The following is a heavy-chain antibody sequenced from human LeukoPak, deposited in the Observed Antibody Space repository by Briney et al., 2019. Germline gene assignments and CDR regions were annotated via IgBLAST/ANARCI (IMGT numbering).Heavy chain of an antibody. CDR2: IYYSGST. Sequence: PSETLSLTYTVSGGSISSSSYYWGWIRQPPGKGLEWIGSIYYSGSTYYNPSLKSRVTISVDTSKNQLSLKLSSVTAADTAVYYCARHLYYGSGIVGEFDYWGQGTLVTVSS. V-gene: IGHV4-39*01. J-gene: IGHJ4*02. CDR3: ARHLYYGSGIVGEFDY. CDR1: GGSISSSSYY. D-gene: IGHD3-10*01.